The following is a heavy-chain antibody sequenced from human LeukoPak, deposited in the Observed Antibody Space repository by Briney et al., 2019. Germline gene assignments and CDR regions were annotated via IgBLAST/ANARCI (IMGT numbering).Heavy chain of an antibody. Sequence: GESLKISCKASGYSFTSYWIGWVRQMPGKGLEWTAIIQPGDSETRYSPSFQGQVTISADKSITTASLQWTSLKASDTAMYYCATSPQGDFDNWGQGTLVIVSS. D-gene: IGHD1-26*01. CDR1: GYSFTSYW. V-gene: IGHV5-51*01. CDR3: ATSPQGDFDN. J-gene: IGHJ4*02. CDR2: IQPGDSET.